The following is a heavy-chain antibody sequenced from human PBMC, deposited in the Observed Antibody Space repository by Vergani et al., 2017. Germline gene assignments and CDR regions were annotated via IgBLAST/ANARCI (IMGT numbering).Heavy chain of an antibody. Sequence: QVQLVQSGAEVKKPGASVKVSCKVSGYTLTELSMHWVRQAPGKGLEWMGGFDPEDGETIYAQKFQGRVTITADKSTSTAYMELSSLRSEDTAVYYCARGSQWLFYIWGQGTMVTVSS. CDR2: FDPEDGET. V-gene: IGHV1-24*01. J-gene: IGHJ3*02. D-gene: IGHD3-22*01. CDR1: GYTLTELS. CDR3: ARGSQWLFYI.